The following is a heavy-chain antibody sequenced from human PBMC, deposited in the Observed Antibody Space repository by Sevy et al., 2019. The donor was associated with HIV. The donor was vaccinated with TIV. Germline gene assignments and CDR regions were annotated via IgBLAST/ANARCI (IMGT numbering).Heavy chain of an antibody. Sequence: SETLSLTCTVSGGSITSLYWNWIRQPPGKGLEWIAHIYYNGHINYNPSLKSRVILSLDTSKNQFSLRLSSVTAADTAMYYCAGENAWGRGYSWGQGTLVTVSS. D-gene: IGHD1-26*01. CDR2: IYYNGHI. CDR3: AGENAWGRGYS. J-gene: IGHJ4*02. V-gene: IGHV4-59*11. CDR1: GGSITSLY.